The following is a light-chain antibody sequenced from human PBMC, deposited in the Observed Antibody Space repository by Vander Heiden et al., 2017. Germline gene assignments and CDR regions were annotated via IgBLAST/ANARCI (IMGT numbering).Light chain of an antibody. J-gene: IGKJ1*01. V-gene: IGKV3-15*01. CDR2: GAS. CDR1: QSVSSN. CDR3: QQHNNWPPWT. Sequence: EIVMTQSPATLSVSPGERATLSCRASQSVSSNLAWYQQKPVQAPRLLIYGASTRATGIPARFSGSGYGTEFTLTISSLQSEDFAVYYCQQHNNWPPWTFGQGTKVEIK.